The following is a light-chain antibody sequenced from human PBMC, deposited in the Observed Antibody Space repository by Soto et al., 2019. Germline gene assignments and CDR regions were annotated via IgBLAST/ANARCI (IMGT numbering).Light chain of an antibody. Sequence: QSVLTQPPSASGTPGQRVTISCSGSSSNIADNTVNWYQQLPGTAPKLLIYSNNQRPSGVPDRFSGSKSGTSASLAISGLQSEDEADYYCAAWDDSLNGPVFGGGTKVTVL. J-gene: IGLJ2*01. V-gene: IGLV1-44*01. CDR1: SSNIADNT. CDR2: SNN. CDR3: AAWDDSLNGPV.